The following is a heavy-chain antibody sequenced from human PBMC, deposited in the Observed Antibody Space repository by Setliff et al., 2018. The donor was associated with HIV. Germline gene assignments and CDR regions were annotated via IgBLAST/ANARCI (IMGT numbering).Heavy chain of an antibody. V-gene: IGHV1-2*02. J-gene: IGHJ4*02. D-gene: IGHD4-17*01. CDR2: IYPNTGGT. CDR1: GYTFTDYY. Sequence: ASVEVSCKASGYTFTDYYIHWVRQAPGQGLEWMGWIYPNTGGTNYAQKFQGRVTMTRDTSISTAYMELSRLRSDDTALYYCARSTTADWGQGTMVTVSS. CDR3: ARSTTAD.